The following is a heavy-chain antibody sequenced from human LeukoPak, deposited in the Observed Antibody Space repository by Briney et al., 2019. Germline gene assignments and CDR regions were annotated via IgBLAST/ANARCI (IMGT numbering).Heavy chain of an antibody. V-gene: IGHV3-23*01. CDR2: ISGRCDFT. CDR3: ASGFLRRHHFFHH. D-gene: IGHD2/OR15-2a*01. J-gene: IGHJ1*01. CDR1: GFTFSSYV. Sequence: GGSLRLSCAASGFTFSSYVMSWVRQAPGKGLEWVSTISGRCDFTYYADSVKGRFTISVDNSKNTLYVQMNRLIAEDGAVYYCASGFLRRHHFFHHWRQGPLVPVSS.